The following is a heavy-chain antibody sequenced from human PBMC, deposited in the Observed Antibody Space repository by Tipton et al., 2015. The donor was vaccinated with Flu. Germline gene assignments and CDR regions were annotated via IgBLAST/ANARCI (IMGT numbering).Heavy chain of an antibody. CDR3: ARDVGYGDPPLPNYSYNGMDV. Sequence: TLSLTCTVSGGSVNTYNFFWSWIRQTPGKGLEWIGYIYYSGSTIYNPSLKSRVTISMDTSKNQFSLNLSSVTAADSAVYFCARDVGYGDPPLPNYSYNGMDVWGQGITVTVSS. CDR1: GGSVNTYNFF. D-gene: IGHD4-17*01. J-gene: IGHJ6*02. CDR2: IYYSGST. V-gene: IGHV4-61*01.